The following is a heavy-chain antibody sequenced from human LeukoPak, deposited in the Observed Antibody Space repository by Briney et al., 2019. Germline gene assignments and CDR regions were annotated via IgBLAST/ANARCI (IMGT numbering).Heavy chain of an antibody. V-gene: IGHV4-61*02. Sequence: PSETLSLTCTVSGGSIRSGNYYWNWIRQPAGKGLEWIGRIYGSGCANYNPSLKSRVTISLDTSKNQFSLRLSSVTAADSAVYYCARGVSTINFEYWGQGTLVTVSS. CDR1: GGSIRSGNYY. CDR3: ARGVSTINFEY. D-gene: IGHD5/OR15-5a*01. J-gene: IGHJ4*02. CDR2: IYGSGCA.